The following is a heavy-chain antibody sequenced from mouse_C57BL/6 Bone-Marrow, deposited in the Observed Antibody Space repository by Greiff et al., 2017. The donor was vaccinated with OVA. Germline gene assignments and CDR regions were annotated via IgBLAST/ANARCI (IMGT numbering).Heavy chain of an antibody. Sequence: EVKLQESGPGLVKPSQSLSLTCSVTGYSITSGYYWNWIRQFPGNQLEWMGYISYDGSNNYNPSLKNRISITRDTSKNQFFLKLNSVTTEDTATYYCAREAYYYGSSSTYWGQGTLVTVSA. V-gene: IGHV3-6*01. CDR3: AREAYYYGSSSTY. CDR1: GYSITSGYY. D-gene: IGHD1-1*01. CDR2: ISYDGSN. J-gene: IGHJ3*01.